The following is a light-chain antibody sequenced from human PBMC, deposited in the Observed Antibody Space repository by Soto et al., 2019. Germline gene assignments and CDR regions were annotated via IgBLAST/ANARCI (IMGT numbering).Light chain of an antibody. CDR1: QSVSSSY. Sequence: EIVLTQSPGTLSLSPGERATLSCRASQSVSSSYLAWYQQKPGQAPRLLIYGASSRATGIPDRFSGGGSGTDFTLTISRLEPEDFDVYYCQQYGTSPFTFGPGTKVDIK. V-gene: IGKV3-20*01. J-gene: IGKJ3*01. CDR2: GAS. CDR3: QQYGTSPFT.